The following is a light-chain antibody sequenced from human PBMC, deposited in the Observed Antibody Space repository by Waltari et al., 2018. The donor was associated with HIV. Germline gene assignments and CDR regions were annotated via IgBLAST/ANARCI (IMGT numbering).Light chain of an antibody. V-gene: IGLV3-1*01. J-gene: IGLJ2*01. CDR1: KLGEQY. Sequence: SYELTQPPSLSVSPGQTATITCSGDKLGEQYVCWYQQKPGQSPVMVLYKDSRRPSGIPERFPGTKPGNPATLTIRGNQAMDEADYYCQAWDGGTGGLFGGGTKLTVL. CDR3: QAWDGGTGGL. CDR2: KDS.